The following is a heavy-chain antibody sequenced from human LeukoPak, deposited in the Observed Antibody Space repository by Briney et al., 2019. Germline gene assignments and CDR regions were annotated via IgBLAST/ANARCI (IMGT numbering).Heavy chain of an antibody. V-gene: IGHV3-74*01. CDR1: GFTFSSYW. J-gene: IGHJ6*02. CDR2: INSDGSST. Sequence: GGSLRLSCAASGFTFSSYWMHWVRQAPGKGLVWFSRINSDGSSTSYADSVKGRFTISRDNAKNTLYLPMNSRRAEDTAVYYCATDGYCSSTSCLYYYGLDVWGQGTTVTVSS. CDR3: ATDGYCSSTSCLYYYGLDV. D-gene: IGHD2-2*01.